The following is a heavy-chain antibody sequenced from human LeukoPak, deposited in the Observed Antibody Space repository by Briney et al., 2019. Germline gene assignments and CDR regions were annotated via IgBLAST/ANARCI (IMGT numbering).Heavy chain of an antibody. CDR2: ISSSGSTI. CDR3: ERDKRAGGNYYYGMDV. V-gene: IGHV3-48*03. J-gene: IGHJ6*02. CDR1: GFTFSSYE. Sequence: GGSLRLSCAASGFTFSSYEMNWVRQAPGKGLEWVSYISSSGSTIYYADSVKGRFTISRDNAKNSLYLQMNSLRAEDTAVYYCERDKRAGGNYYYGMDVWGQGTTVTVSS. D-gene: IGHD3-16*01.